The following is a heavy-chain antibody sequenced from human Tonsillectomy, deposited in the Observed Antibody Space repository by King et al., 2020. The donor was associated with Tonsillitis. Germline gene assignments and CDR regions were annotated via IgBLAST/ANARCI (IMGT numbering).Heavy chain of an antibody. CDR3: AKDVTCGTFAFDI. J-gene: IGHJ3*02. D-gene: IGHD2-21*01. CDR2: ISWDSVNI. Sequence: VQLVEAGGVEVQPGGSLRLYCAASGFTFDAYTMLWVRQAPERGLEWVSLISWDSVNIYFVDSVKGRFTISRDNSKKYLYLQMNSLRTEDTDLYYCAKDVTCGTFAFDIWGQXTXVTVSS. V-gene: IGHV3-43*01. CDR1: GFTFDAYT.